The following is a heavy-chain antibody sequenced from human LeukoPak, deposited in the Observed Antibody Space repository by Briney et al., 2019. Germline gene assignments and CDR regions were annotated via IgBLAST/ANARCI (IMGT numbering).Heavy chain of an antibody. CDR1: GGSISSGGYS. Sequence: SQTLSLTCAVSGGSISSGGYSWSWIRQPPGKGLEWIGYIYHSGSTYYNPSLKSRVTISVDRSKNQFSLKLSSVTAADTAVYYCARDSPYWYFDLWGRGTLVTVS. J-gene: IGHJ2*01. CDR3: ARDSPYWYFDL. CDR2: IYHSGST. V-gene: IGHV4-30-2*01.